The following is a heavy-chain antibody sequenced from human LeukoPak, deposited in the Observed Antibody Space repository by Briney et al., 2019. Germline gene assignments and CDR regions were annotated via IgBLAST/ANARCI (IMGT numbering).Heavy chain of an antibody. CDR1: GFTFNYFW. J-gene: IGHJ4*02. CDR3: ATVSEY. CDR2: INNDGTAT. Sequence: PGGSLRLSCAASGFTFNYFWMHWVRQVPGKGPAWVSGINNDGTATYYADSVKGRFTISRDNAKNTVYLQMNGLRAEDTSVYFCATVSEYWGQGTLVTVSS. V-gene: IGHV3-74*01.